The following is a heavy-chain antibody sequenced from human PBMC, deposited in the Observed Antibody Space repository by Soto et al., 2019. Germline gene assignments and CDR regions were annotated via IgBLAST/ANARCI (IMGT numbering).Heavy chain of an antibody. J-gene: IGHJ4*02. Sequence: QVQLQESGPGLVKPSQTLSLTCTVSGGSISSGDYYWSWIRQPPGKGLEWIGYIYYSGSTFYNPSLKSRLTISVDTSKNQFSLKLSSVTAADTAVYYCTSTRSGGSWSVFDYWGQGTLVTVSS. CDR2: IYYSGST. CDR3: TSTRSGGSWSVFDY. D-gene: IGHD2-15*01. CDR1: GGSISSGDYY. V-gene: IGHV4-30-4*01.